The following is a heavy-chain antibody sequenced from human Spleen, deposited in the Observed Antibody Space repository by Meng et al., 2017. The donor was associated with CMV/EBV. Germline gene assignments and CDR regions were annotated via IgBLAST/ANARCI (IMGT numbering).Heavy chain of an antibody. J-gene: IGHJ4*02. D-gene: IGHD2-8*02. V-gene: IGHV4-39*07. Sequence: CSVSGGSVSSRSYYWGWIRQPPGKGLEWIGSISYSGSTYYNPSLKSRVTILVDTSKNQFSLRLSSVTAADTAVYYCARPLGNTVAFDYWGQGTLVTVSS. CDR2: ISYSGST. CDR1: GGSVSSRSYY. CDR3: ARPLGNTVAFDY.